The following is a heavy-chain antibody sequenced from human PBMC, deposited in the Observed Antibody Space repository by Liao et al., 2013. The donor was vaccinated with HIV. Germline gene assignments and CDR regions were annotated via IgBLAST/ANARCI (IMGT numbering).Heavy chain of an antibody. D-gene: IGHD3/OR15-3a*01. CDR3: ARGDFWTRVDY. CDR1: GGSISSGDYH. CDR2: IYYSGST. Sequence: QVQLQESGPGLVKPSQTLSLTCTVSGGSISSGDYHWSWIRQPPGKGLEWIGYIYYSGSTYYNPSLKSRVTISVDRSKNQFSLNLSSVTAADTAVYYCARGDFWTRVDYWGQGTLVTVSS. V-gene: IGHV4-30-4*08. J-gene: IGHJ4*02.